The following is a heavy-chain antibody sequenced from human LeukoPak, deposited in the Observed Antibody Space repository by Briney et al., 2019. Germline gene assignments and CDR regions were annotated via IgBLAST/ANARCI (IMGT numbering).Heavy chain of an antibody. Sequence: PSETLSLTCTVSGYSISSGYYWGWIRQPPGKGLEWIGSIYHSGSTYYNPSLKSRVTISVDTPKNQFSLKLSSVTAADTAVYYCAREIYCSGGSCSLDAFDIWGQGTMVTVSS. CDR3: AREIYCSGGSCSLDAFDI. CDR1: GYSISSGYY. J-gene: IGHJ3*02. D-gene: IGHD2-15*01. V-gene: IGHV4-38-2*02. CDR2: IYHSGST.